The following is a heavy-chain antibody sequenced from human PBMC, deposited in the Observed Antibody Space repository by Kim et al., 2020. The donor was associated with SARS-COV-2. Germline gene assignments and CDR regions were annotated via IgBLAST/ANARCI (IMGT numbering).Heavy chain of an antibody. D-gene: IGHD3-22*01. CDR1: GGSFSGYY. CDR3: ATGYYDSSGYPLGYYGMDL. Sequence: SETLSLTCAVYGGSFSGYYWSWIRQPPGKGLEWIGEINHSGSTNYNPSLKSRVTISVDTSKNQFSLKLSSVTAADTAVYYCATGYYDSSGYPLGYYGMDLWGQGTTVTVSS. CDR2: INHSGST. J-gene: IGHJ6*02. V-gene: IGHV4-34*01.